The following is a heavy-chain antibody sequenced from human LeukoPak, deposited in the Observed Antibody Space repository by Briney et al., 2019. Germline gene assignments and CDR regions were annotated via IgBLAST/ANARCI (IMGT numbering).Heavy chain of an antibody. V-gene: IGHV3-23*01. Sequence: GGSLRLSCAASGFTLPSYAMTWVRQAPGKGLEWVSVIRGSGSSTYYADSVKGRFTVSRDNSKNTLYLQMNSLRGEDTARYYCAKGPRCSSTSCYSMGAFDFWGQGTVVTVSS. CDR2: IRGSGSST. J-gene: IGHJ3*01. CDR3: AKGPRCSSTSCYSMGAFDF. CDR1: GFTLPSYA. D-gene: IGHD2-2*01.